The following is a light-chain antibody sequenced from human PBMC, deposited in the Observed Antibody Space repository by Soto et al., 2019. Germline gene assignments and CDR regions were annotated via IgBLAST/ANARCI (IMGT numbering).Light chain of an antibody. CDR2: SNT. V-gene: IGLV1-44*01. Sequence: QSVLTKPPSASGTPGQMFSISCTGFSSNIGRNTVNWYQQVPGTAPKLLIYSNTQRPSGVPDRLSGSKSGTSASLAISGLQSEDEADYYCEAWDDSLNGRVFGTGTKVTV. CDR3: EAWDDSLNGRV. J-gene: IGLJ1*01. CDR1: SSNIGRNT.